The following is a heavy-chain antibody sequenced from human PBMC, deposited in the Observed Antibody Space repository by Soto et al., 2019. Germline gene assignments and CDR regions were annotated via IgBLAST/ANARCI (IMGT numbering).Heavy chain of an antibody. Sequence: GESLKISCKGCGYNFAGYWIAWVRQMPGKGLELMGIIYPSDSDTRYRPSFQGQVTISADKSISSAYLQWSSLRASDTAMYYCARGGVSTRTFDYWGQGTPVTVSS. D-gene: IGHD3-3*01. J-gene: IGHJ4*02. CDR2: IYPSDSDT. CDR3: ARGGVSTRTFDY. CDR1: GYNFAGYW. V-gene: IGHV5-51*01.